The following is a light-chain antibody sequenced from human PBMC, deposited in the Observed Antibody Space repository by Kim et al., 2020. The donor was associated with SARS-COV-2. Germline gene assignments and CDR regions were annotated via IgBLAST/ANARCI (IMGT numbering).Light chain of an antibody. V-gene: IGLV2-14*03. Sequence: GRSNTISCTGTSSDVGGYNYVSWYQHHPGKAPKLRIYDVSERPSGVSNRFSGSKSGNTASLTISGLQAEDEADYYCSSYTSSNTWVFGGGTQLTVL. J-gene: IGLJ3*02. CDR2: DVS. CDR3: SSYTSSNTWV. CDR1: SSDVGGYNY.